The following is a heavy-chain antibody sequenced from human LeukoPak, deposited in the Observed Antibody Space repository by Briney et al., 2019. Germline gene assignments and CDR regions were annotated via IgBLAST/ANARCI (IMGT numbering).Heavy chain of an antibody. CDR1: GYTFSSYG. CDR3: ARDVDSTMVLFDY. Sequence: ASVKVSCKASGYTFSSYGISWVRQAPGQGLEWMVWISGYNGNTKYAQKVQDRVTMTTDTSTSTAYMELRSLRSDDTAVYYCARDVDSTMVLFDYWGQGTLVTVSS. J-gene: IGHJ4*02. D-gene: IGHD4/OR15-4a*01. CDR2: ISGYNGNT. V-gene: IGHV1-18*01.